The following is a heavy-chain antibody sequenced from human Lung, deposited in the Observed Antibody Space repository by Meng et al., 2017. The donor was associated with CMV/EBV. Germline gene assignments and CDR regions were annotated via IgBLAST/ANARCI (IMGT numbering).Heavy chain of an antibody. V-gene: IGHV3-23*01. D-gene: IGHD4-11*01. J-gene: IGHJ5*02. Sequence: GESLKISCAASGFIFSNYGMSWVRQAPGKRPEWLSGISGSGGRTYYAEYIKGRFTISRDNSKNMIYLQMDKLRAEDTAVYYCAKDRGDYSNFRFDPWGQGTLVTVSS. CDR1: GFIFSNYG. CDR3: AKDRGDYSNFRFDP. CDR2: ISGSGGRT.